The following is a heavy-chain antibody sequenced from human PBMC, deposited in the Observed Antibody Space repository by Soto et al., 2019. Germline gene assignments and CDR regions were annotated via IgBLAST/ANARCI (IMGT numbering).Heavy chain of an antibody. Sequence: QVQLVESGGGVVQPGRSLRLSCAASGFTFSSYGMHWVRQAPGKGLEWVAVIWYDGSNKYYADSVKGRFTISRDNSKNTLYLKMNSLRAEDTAVYYGARAMHYYGSGTDCYGMEVWGQGTTVTVSS. J-gene: IGHJ6*01. CDR1: GFTFSSYG. V-gene: IGHV3-33*01. CDR2: IWYDGSNK. CDR3: ARAMHYYGSGTDCYGMEV. D-gene: IGHD3-10*01.